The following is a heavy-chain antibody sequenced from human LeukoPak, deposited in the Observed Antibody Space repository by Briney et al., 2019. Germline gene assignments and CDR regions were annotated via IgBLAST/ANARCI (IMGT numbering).Heavy chain of an antibody. CDR1: EFIFIDYA. Sequence: TGGSLRLSCAASEFIFIDYAMSWVRQAPGKGLEWVSAISSSGGGTYYADSVKGRFTISRDSSKNSLHMQMSSLRVEDTAVYYCARGGGSSGFDCWGQGTLLTVSS. CDR3: ARGGGSSGFDC. J-gene: IGHJ4*02. V-gene: IGHV3-23*01. CDR2: ISSSGGGT. D-gene: IGHD4-23*01.